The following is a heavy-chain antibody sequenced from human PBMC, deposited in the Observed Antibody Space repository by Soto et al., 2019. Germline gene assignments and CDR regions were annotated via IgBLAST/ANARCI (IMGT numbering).Heavy chain of an antibody. Sequence: QITLKESGPTMVKPTQTLTLTCTFSGFSLSTTGVGVGWIRHPPGKALDWLALIYWDDNKRYSPSLQNRLTIAKETTKNQVVLTMNIMDPVDTGKYYCAPIGLAVSEAGYEFWGQGSMVTVSS. CDR2: IYWDDNK. CDR3: APIGLAVSEAGYEF. J-gene: IGHJ4*02. D-gene: IGHD6-13*01. CDR1: GFSLSTTGVG. V-gene: IGHV2-5*02.